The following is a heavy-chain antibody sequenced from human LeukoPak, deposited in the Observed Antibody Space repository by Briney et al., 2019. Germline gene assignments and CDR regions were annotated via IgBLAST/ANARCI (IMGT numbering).Heavy chain of an antibody. CDR2: IYTSGST. Sequence: SETLSLTCTVSGGSISSYYWSWIRQPAGKGLEWIGRIYTSGSTNYNPSLKSRVTMSVDTSKNQFSLKLSSVTAADTAVYYCARDGYSSSWYDPPVYFDYWGQGTLVTVSS. J-gene: IGHJ4*02. D-gene: IGHD6-13*01. V-gene: IGHV4-4*07. CDR3: ARDGYSSSWYDPPVYFDY. CDR1: GGSISSYY.